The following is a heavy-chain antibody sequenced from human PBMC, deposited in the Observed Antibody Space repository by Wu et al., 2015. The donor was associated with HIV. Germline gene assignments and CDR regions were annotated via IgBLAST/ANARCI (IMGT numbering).Heavy chain of an antibody. V-gene: IGHV1-69*13. CDR2: IIPLFGTA. CDR1: GGTFSRYA. J-gene: IGHJ5*02. Sequence: QVQLVQSGAEVKKPGSSVKVSCKASGGTFSRYAINWVRQAPGQGLEWMGRIIPLFGTANYAQKFQGRVTLTADESTSTAYMELSSLRSEDTAVYYCALQGGYVSSWHWFDPSGRGNPGHRLL. D-gene: IGHD6-13*01. CDR3: ALQGGYVSSWHWFDP.